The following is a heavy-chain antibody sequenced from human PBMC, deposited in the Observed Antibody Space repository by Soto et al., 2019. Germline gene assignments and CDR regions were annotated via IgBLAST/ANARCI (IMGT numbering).Heavy chain of an antibody. Sequence: WRSLRLSCAASGFTFSSYNMNWVRQAPGKGLEWVSSISSSSSYIYYADSVKGRFTISRDNAKNSLYLQMNSLRAEDTAVYYCAREGGRYTPLDYWGQGTLVTVSS. J-gene: IGHJ4*02. CDR2: ISSSSSYI. CDR1: GFTFSSYN. D-gene: IGHD1-26*01. V-gene: IGHV3-21*01. CDR3: AREGGRYTPLDY.